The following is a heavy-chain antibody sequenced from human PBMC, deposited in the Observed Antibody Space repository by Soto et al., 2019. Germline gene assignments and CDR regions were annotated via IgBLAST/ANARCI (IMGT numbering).Heavy chain of an antibody. J-gene: IGHJ6*02. V-gene: IGHV6-1*01. Sequence: SQTLSLTCAISGDRVSSNSAAWTWIRQSPSRGLEWLGRTYYRSKWYNDYAVSVKSRITINPDTSKNQFSLQLNSVTPEDTAVYYCARVTDSSSWYPFYGMDVWGQGTTVTVSS. CDR3: ARVTDSSSWYPFYGMDV. D-gene: IGHD6-13*01. CDR2: TYYRSKWYN. CDR1: GDRVSSNSAA.